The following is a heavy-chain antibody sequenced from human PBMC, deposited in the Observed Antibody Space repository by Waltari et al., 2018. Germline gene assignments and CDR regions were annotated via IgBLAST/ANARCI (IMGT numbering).Heavy chain of an antibody. J-gene: IGHJ4*02. Sequence: QLQLQESGPGLVKPSGTLSLTCAVSGDSMSSTDCWSWGRQPPGKGLEWIGQVRGDGRSNYNPSFASRVITSLDTSNNQFSLKVTSATAADTAVYYCARDRGRGLYLDSWGPGILVTVSP. D-gene: IGHD2-15*01. V-gene: IGHV4-4*02. CDR2: VRGDGRS. CDR3: ARDRGRGLYLDS. CDR1: GDSMSSTDC.